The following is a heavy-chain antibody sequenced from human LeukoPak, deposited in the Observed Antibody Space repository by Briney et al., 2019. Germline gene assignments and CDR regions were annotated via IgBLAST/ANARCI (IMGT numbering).Heavy chain of an antibody. V-gene: IGHV3-7*03. CDR2: IKQEGSEK. CDR1: GFTFSSYW. CDR3: ATENDDAFDI. D-gene: IGHD1-1*01. J-gene: IGHJ3*02. Sequence: PGGSLRLSCAASGFTFSSYWMSWVRQAPGKGLKWVANIKQEGSEKYYVDSVKGRFTISRDNAKDSLYLQMNSLGAEDTAVYYCATENDDAFDIWGQGTMVTVSS.